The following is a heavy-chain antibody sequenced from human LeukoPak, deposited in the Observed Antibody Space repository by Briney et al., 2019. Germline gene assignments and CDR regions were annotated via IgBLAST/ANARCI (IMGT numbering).Heavy chain of an antibody. J-gene: IGHJ4*02. D-gene: IGHD2-15*01. CDR3: AKNKGWELPAELDS. CDR2: INQDGDEK. V-gene: IGHV3-7*01. Sequence: GGSLRLSCVASGFTFKNSWMSWVRQAPGKGLEWVANINQDGDEKYYVDSVKGRFTISRDDAQTSVYLQLSSLRPEDTAVYYCAKNKGWELPAELDSWGQGALVIVSS. CDR1: GFTFKNSW.